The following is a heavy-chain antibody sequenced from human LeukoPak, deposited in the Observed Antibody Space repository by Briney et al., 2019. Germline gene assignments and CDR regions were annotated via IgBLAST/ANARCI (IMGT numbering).Heavy chain of an antibody. CDR2: IYYSGIT. CDR1: GVSISSYS. J-gene: IGHJ4*02. D-gene: IGHD5-24*01. Sequence: SGTLSLTCTVSGVSISSYSRYWVRQPPGKGLECVGYIYYSGITNYNPSLKSRVTISVDTSKNQFSLKLSSVTAADTALYYCARGDNYGPFDYWGQGTLVTVSS. CDR3: ARGDNYGPFDY. V-gene: IGHV4-59*01.